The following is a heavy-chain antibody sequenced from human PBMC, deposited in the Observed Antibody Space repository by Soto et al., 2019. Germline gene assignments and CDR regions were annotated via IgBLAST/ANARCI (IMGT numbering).Heavy chain of an antibody. Sequence: GGSLRLSCAASGFTFSHYGMQWVRQAPGKGLEWVAVISYDGSNKYYADSVKGRFTISRDNSKDTLFLQMNSLRAEDTAVYFCAKEEMATIDYWGQGSLVTVSS. CDR3: AKEEMATIDY. J-gene: IGHJ4*02. CDR2: ISYDGSNK. CDR1: GFTFSHYG. V-gene: IGHV3-30*18.